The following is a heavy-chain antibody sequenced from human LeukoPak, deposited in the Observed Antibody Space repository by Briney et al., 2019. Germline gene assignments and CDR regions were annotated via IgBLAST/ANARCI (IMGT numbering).Heavy chain of an antibody. CDR1: GVSISSYY. CDR2: IYTSRST. J-gene: IGHJ4*02. D-gene: IGHD7-27*01. CDR3: ARELGSPIIKYYFDY. V-gene: IGHV4-4*07. Sequence: SETLSLTCTVSGVSISSYYGGWIRQRSGKGLEWIGLIYTSRSTNHNPPLKSRLTMSVATSKNQFSLKLSSVPAADPAVYYCARELGSPIIKYYFDYWGQGTLVTVSS.